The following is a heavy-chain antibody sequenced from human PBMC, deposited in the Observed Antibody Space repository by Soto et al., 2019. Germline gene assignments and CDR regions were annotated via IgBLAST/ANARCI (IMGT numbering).Heavy chain of an antibody. V-gene: IGHV3-53*01. J-gene: IGHJ3*01. CDR2: LYDVDGS. D-gene: IGHD1-1*01. CDR3: ATWHEREHAFDV. CDR1: GLTISGKKY. Sequence: EVKLLESGGGLIQPGESLRLSCAAFGLTISGKKYVAWVRQAPGKGLEWVSALYDVDGSFYADSVTGRFTTSSDSSKTTVYLQMNDLRPDDTAVYYCATWHEREHAFDVWGQGTTVTISS.